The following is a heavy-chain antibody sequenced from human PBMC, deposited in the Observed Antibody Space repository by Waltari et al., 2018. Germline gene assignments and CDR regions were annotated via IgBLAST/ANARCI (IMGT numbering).Heavy chain of an antibody. CDR2: ISGSGGST. Sequence: EVQLLESGGGLVQPGGSLRLSCAASGFTFSSYAMSWVRQAPGKGLEWVSAISGSGGSTYYADSVKGRFTISRDNSKNTLDLQMNSLRAEDTAVYYCAKDKMGYCSGGSCYSDYGMDVWGQGTTVTVSS. CDR3: AKDKMGYCSGGSCYSDYGMDV. J-gene: IGHJ6*02. V-gene: IGHV3-23*01. D-gene: IGHD2-15*01. CDR1: GFTFSSYA.